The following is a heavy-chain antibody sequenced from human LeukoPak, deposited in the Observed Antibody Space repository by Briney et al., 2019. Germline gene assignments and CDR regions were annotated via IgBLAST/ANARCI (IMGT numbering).Heavy chain of an antibody. CDR1: GISFSSYW. D-gene: IGHD7-27*01. Sequence: AGGSLRLSCAASGISFSSYWMSWVRQAPGKGLEWVANINQVGSEEYYVDSVKGRFTISRDNGKNTLYLQLNSLRAEDTAVYYCARANWGSVDYWGQGTLVTVSS. J-gene: IGHJ4*02. CDR3: ARANWGSVDY. CDR2: INQVGSEE. V-gene: IGHV3-7*05.